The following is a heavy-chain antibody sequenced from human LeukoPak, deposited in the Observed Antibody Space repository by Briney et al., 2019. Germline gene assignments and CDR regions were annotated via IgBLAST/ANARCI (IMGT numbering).Heavy chain of an antibody. CDR3: AKVPSAVTNYYYYYYMDV. V-gene: IGHV3-23*01. D-gene: IGHD4-11*01. Sequence: GGSLRLSCAASGFTFSSYAMSWVRQAPGKGLEWVSAISGSGGSTYYADSVKGRFTISRDNSKNTLYLQMNSLRAEDTAAYYCAKVPSAVTNYYYYYYMDVWGKGTTVTVSS. CDR1: GFTFSSYA. J-gene: IGHJ6*03. CDR2: ISGSGGST.